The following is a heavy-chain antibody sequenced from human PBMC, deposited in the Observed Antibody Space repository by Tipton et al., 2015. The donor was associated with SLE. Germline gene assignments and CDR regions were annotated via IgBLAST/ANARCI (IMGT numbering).Heavy chain of an antibody. CDR1: GGSVNGKNW. V-gene: IGHV4-4*02. D-gene: IGHD5-24*01. CDR2: IFQSGNS. CDR3: ARRGYNYWYFDL. J-gene: IGHJ2*01. Sequence: TLSLTCDVSGGSVNGKNWWSWLRQPPGKGLQWIAEIFQSGNSNYNPSLRSRATISLDKSKNQVFLRLSSVTAADTAVYYCARRGYNYWYFDLWGRGALVTVSS.